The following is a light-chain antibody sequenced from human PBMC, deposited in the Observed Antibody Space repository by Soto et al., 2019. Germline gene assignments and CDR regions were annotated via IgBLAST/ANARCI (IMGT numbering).Light chain of an antibody. Sequence: QSVLTQPPSASGTPGQRVTISCSGSTSNIGSNYVYWYQQLPGTAPKLLIYSNNQRPSGVPDRFSGSKSGTSVSLAISGLRSDDEADYYCAAWDDSLSGPVFGGGTKVTVL. J-gene: IGLJ3*02. V-gene: IGLV1-47*02. CDR3: AAWDDSLSGPV. CDR2: SNN. CDR1: TSNIGSNY.